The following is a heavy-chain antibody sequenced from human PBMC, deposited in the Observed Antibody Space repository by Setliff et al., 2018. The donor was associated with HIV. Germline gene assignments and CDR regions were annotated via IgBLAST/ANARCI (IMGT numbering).Heavy chain of an antibody. J-gene: IGHJ4*02. CDR2: IYYSGST. CDR3: ARRDGYSYGFYFDY. Sequence: LSLTCTVSGGSISSSSYYWGWIRQPPGKGLEWIGSIYYSGSTYYNPSLKSRVTISVDTSKNQFSLKLSSVTAADTAVYYCARRDGYSYGFYFDYWGQGTLVTVSS. CDR1: GGSISSSSYY. V-gene: IGHV4-39*01. D-gene: IGHD5-18*01.